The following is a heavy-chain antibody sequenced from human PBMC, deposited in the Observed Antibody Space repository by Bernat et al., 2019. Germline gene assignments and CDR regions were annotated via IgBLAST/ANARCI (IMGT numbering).Heavy chain of an antibody. V-gene: IGHV1-46*03. J-gene: IGHJ4*02. CDR3: TRGAPFDY. CDR2: VNPNGGST. Sequence: QVQLVQSGAEVKKPGASVKVSCKASGYTFTTYYMHWVRQAPGQGLEWMGIVNPNGGSTTYAQKFQGRVTMTSDTSTSTVYMELSSLRSEDTAMYYCTRGAPFDYWGQGTLVTVSS. CDR1: GYTFTTYY.